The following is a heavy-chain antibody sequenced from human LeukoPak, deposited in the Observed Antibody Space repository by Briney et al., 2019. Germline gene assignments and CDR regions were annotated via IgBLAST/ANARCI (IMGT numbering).Heavy chain of an antibody. CDR1: GYSFTSYW. J-gene: IGHJ5*02. V-gene: IGHV5-51*01. Sequence: GESLKIPCKGSGYSFTSYWIGWVRQMPGKGLEWMGIIYPGDSDTRYSPSFQGQVTISADKSISTAYLQWSSLKASDTAMYYCARGTYYYDSVNWLDPWGQGTLVTVSS. CDR3: ARGTYYYDSVNWLDP. D-gene: IGHD3-22*01. CDR2: IYPGDSDT.